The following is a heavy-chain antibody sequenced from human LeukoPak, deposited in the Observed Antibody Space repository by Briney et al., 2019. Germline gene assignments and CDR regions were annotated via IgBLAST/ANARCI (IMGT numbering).Heavy chain of an antibody. CDR1: GGTFSSYT. D-gene: IGHD4-11*01. J-gene: IGHJ4*02. Sequence: SVTASCKASGGTFSSYTISWVRQAPGQGLECMGRIIPILGIANYAQKFQGRVTITADKSTSTAYMELSSLRSEDTAVYYCARATTVTVVGGDYWGQGTLVTVSS. V-gene: IGHV1-69*02. CDR2: IIPILGIA. CDR3: ARATTVTVVGGDY.